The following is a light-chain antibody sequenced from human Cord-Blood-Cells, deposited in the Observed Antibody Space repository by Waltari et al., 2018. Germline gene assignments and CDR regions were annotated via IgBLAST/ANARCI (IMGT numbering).Light chain of an antibody. V-gene: IGLV2-11*01. CDR1: SSDVGGCNY. J-gene: IGLJ3*02. Sequence: QSALTQPRSVSGSPGQSVTISCTGTSSDVGGCNYVSWYQQHPGKAPKLMIYDVSKRPSGVPDRFSGSKSGNTASLTISGLQAEDEADYYCYSYAGSYTWVFGGGTKLTVL. CDR2: DVS. CDR3: YSYAGSYTWV.